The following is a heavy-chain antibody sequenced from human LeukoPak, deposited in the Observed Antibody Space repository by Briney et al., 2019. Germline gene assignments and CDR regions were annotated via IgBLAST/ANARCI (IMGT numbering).Heavy chain of an antibody. V-gene: IGHV3-21*01. CDR1: GFTFSSYS. CDR3: ARDSTWGSSSSFDY. CDR2: ISSSSSYI. J-gene: IGHJ4*02. D-gene: IGHD6-6*01. Sequence: MTGGSLRLSCAASGFTFSSYSMNWVRQAPGKGLEWVSSISSSSSYIYYADSVKGRFTISRDNAKNSLYLQMNSLRAEDTAVYYCARDSTWGSSSSFDYWGQGTLVTVSS.